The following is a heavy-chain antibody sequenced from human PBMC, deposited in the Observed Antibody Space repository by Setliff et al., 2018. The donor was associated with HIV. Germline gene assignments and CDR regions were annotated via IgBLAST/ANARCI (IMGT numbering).Heavy chain of an antibody. J-gene: IGHJ4*02. D-gene: IGHD5-18*01. CDR1: GGSISSGTYY. Sequence: PSETLSLTCTVSGGSISSGTYYWSWIRQPAGKGLEWIGRIYTSGSTDYNPSLKSRVTISVDTSKNQFSLKLSSVTAADTAVYYCARRDGYSYGFYFDYWGQGTLVTVSS. CDR3: ARRDGYSYGFYFDY. CDR2: IYTSGST. V-gene: IGHV4-61*02.